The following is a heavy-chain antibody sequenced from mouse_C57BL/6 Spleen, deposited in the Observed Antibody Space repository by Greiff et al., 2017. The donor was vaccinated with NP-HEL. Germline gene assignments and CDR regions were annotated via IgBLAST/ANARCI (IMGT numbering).Heavy chain of an antibody. CDR3: ARAPNYYGSSYWFAY. CDR2: ISYDGSN. J-gene: IGHJ3*01. Sequence: ESGPGLVKPSQSLSLTCSVTGYSITSGYYWNWIRQFPGNKLEWMGYISYDGSNNYNPSLKNRISITRDTSKNQFFLKLNSVTTEDTATYYCARAPNYYGSSYWFAYWGQGTLVTVSA. CDR1: GYSITSGYY. D-gene: IGHD1-1*01. V-gene: IGHV3-6*01.